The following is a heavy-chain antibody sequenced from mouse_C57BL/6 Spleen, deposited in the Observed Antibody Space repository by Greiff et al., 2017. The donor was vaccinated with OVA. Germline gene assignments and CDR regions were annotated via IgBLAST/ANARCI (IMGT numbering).Heavy chain of an antibody. CDR1: GYTFTTYP. CDR2: FHPYNDDT. Sequence: VQRVESGAELVKPGASVKMSCKASGYTFTTYPIEWMKQNHGKSLEWIGNFHPYNDDTKYNEKFKGKATLTVEKSSSTVYLELSRLTSDDSAVYYCARGGIYDGYPYAMDYWGQGTSVTVSS. CDR3: ARGGIYDGYPYAMDY. V-gene: IGHV1-47*01. D-gene: IGHD2-3*01. J-gene: IGHJ4*01.